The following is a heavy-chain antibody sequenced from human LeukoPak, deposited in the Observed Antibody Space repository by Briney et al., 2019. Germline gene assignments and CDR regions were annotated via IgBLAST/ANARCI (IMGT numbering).Heavy chain of an antibody. D-gene: IGHD1-26*01. CDR3: AKGSIEEGRVYDL. J-gene: IGHJ5*02. CDR2: ITNSGGGA. Sequence: PGGSLRLSRVASGFTFSNYAMGWVRQTPGKGLEWVSSITNSGGGAYYADSMKGRFTISRDNSKNTLHLQMNSLRAEDTAVYYCAKGSIEEGRVYDLWGQGTLVTVSS. CDR1: GFTFSNYA. V-gene: IGHV3-23*01.